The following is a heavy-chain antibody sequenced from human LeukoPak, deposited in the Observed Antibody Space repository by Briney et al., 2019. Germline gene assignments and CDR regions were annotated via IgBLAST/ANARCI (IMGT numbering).Heavy chain of an antibody. Sequence: PSETLSRTCAVYGGSFSGYYWSWIRQPPGKGLEWIGEINHSGSANYDPSLKSRVTISVDTSKNQFSLKLSSVTAADTAVYYCARGPRNWFDPWGQGTLVTVSS. J-gene: IGHJ5*02. CDR3: ARGPRNWFDP. CDR2: INHSGSA. V-gene: IGHV4-34*01. CDR1: GGSFSGYY.